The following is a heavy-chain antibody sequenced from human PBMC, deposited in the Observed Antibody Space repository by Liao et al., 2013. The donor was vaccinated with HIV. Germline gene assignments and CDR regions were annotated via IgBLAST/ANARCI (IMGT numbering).Heavy chain of an antibody. V-gene: IGHV4-39*07. D-gene: IGHD3-10*01. CDR1: GDSINGGGFY. J-gene: IGHJ3*02. CDR3: ARDYGSGTYYNPHAYAFDI. Sequence: QLHLQESGPGLVKPSETLSLTCTVSGDSINGGGFYWSWIRLSPGKGLEWIGNIYYTGSAYFNPSLKSRVTLSVDTSQNQFSLKVSSVTAADTAVYYCARDYGSGTYYNPHAYAFDIWGQGTMVTVSS. CDR2: IYYTGSA.